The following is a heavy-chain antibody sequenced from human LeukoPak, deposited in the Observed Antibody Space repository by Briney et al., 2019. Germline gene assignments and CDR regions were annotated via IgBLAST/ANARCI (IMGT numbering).Heavy chain of an antibody. CDR2: INPNSGGT. Sequence: HGASVKVSCEASGYTFTGYYMHWVRQAPGQGLEWMGWINPNSGGTNYAQKFQGRVTMTRDTSISTAYMELSRPRSDDTAVYYCARDGIPRVPRYYYYGMDVWGQGTTVTVSS. V-gene: IGHV1-2*02. D-gene: IGHD1-14*01. CDR3: ARDGIPRVPRYYYYGMDV. CDR1: GYTFTGYY. J-gene: IGHJ6*02.